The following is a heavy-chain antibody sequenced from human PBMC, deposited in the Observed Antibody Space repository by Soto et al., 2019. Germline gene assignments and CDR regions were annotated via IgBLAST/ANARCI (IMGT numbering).Heavy chain of an antibody. CDR3: ARDRMVRGVTTYYFDY. V-gene: IGHV1-3*01. CDR1: GYTFTSYA. D-gene: IGHD3-10*01. Sequence: GASVKVSCKASGYTFTSYAMHWVRQAPGQRLEWMGWINAGNGNTKYSQKFQGRVTITRDTSASTAYMELSSLRSEDTAVYYCARDRMVRGVTTYYFDYWGQGTLVTVSS. CDR2: INAGNGNT. J-gene: IGHJ4*02.